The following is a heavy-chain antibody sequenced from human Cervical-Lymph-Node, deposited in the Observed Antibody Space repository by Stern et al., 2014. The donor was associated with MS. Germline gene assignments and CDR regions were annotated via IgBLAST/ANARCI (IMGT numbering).Heavy chain of an antibody. J-gene: IGHJ3*02. Sequence: QVQLVESGGGVVQPGRSLRLSCTASGITLNSYAMHWVRQGPGQGLEWVAVISYDGREKKYVDSVKGRFTISRDNSRNTLYVQMNSLRPEDTGVYYCARDRYSSTCLDQDALEIWGQGTKV. CDR2: ISYDGREK. CDR3: ARDRYSSTCLDQDALEI. CDR1: GITLNSYA. V-gene: IGHV3-30*14. D-gene: IGHD6-19*01.